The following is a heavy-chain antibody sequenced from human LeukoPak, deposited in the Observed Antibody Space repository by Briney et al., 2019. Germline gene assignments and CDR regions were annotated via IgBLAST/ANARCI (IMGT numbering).Heavy chain of an antibody. Sequence: GGSMRLSCPTYGFTFSFYGMHWVRQAPGNGLEWVAFIQYDGSYKFYADSVQCRFSISRHNSKNTLFLQMNSLRTEDTSVYYCAKTSDQLLYSKFDFWGQGTLVTVSS. V-gene: IGHV3-30*02. CDR3: AKTSDQLLYSKFDF. D-gene: IGHD2-2*02. CDR1: GFTFSFYG. CDR2: IQYDGSYK. J-gene: IGHJ4*02.